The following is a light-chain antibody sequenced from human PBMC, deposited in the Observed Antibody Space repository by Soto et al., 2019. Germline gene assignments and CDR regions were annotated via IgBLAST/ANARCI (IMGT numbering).Light chain of an antibody. Sequence: DIQMTQSPSTLSASVGDRVTITCRASQSISNWLAWFQQKPGKAPKLLTYDASNLESGVPSRFSSSGSATEITITISRRKPDDFSSDYRAQYYSYVDKVGQGTTVDIK. CDR2: DAS. J-gene: IGKJ2*01. CDR3: AQYYSYVDK. V-gene: IGKV1-5*01. CDR1: QSISNW.